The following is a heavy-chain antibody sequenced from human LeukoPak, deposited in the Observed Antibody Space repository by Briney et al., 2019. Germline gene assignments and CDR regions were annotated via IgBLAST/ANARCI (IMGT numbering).Heavy chain of an antibody. D-gene: IGHD2-2*01. V-gene: IGHV1-69*05. CDR2: IIPIFGTA. CDR1: GGTFSSYA. CDR3: AREKEYCSSTSCLPLSFRSWFDP. J-gene: IGHJ5*02. Sequence: GASVKVSCKASGGTFSSYAISWVRQAPGQGLEWMGGIIPIFGTANYAQKFQGRVTITTDESTSTAYMELSRLRSEDTAVYYCAREKEYCSSTSCLPLSFRSWFDPWGQGTLVTVSS.